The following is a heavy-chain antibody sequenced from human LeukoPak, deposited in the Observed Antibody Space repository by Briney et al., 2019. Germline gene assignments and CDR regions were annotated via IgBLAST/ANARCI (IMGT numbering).Heavy chain of an antibody. CDR3: ARVYYDSSGCFDY. Sequence: GGSLRLSCAASGFTFSSYSTNWVRQAPGKGLEWVSSISSSSSYIYYADSVKGRFTISRDNAKNSLYLQMNSLRAEDTAVYYCARVYYDSSGCFDYWGQGTLVTVSS. D-gene: IGHD3-22*01. CDR2: ISSSSSYI. V-gene: IGHV3-21*01. CDR1: GFTFSSYS. J-gene: IGHJ4*02.